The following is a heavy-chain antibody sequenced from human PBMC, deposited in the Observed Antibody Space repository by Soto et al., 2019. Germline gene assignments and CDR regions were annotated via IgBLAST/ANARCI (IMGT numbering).Heavy chain of an antibody. J-gene: IGHJ4*02. CDR2: ISYDGSNK. V-gene: IGHV3-30-3*01. Sequence: GGSLRLSCAASGFTFSSYAMHWVRQAPGKGLEWVAVISYDGSNKYYADNVKGRFTIYRDNSKNTLYLQMNSLRAVDSAVYYCARAPKSGSSNFDYWGQGTLVTAPQ. CDR3: ARAPKSGSSNFDY. D-gene: IGHD1-26*01. CDR1: GFTFSSYA.